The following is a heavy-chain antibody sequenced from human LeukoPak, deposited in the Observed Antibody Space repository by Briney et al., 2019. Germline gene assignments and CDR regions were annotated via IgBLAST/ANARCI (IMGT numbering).Heavy chain of an antibody. CDR1: GFTFSSYW. D-gene: IGHD3-3*01. CDR3: ARVTIFGVVATFDY. J-gene: IGHJ4*02. CDR2: INSDGRST. V-gene: IGHV3-74*01. Sequence: GGSLRLSCAASGFTFSSYWMDWVRHAPGKGMGWVSRINSDGRSTSYADSVKGLFTISRDSAKNTLYLQMNSLRAEDTAVYYCARVTIFGVVATFDYWGQGTLVTVSS.